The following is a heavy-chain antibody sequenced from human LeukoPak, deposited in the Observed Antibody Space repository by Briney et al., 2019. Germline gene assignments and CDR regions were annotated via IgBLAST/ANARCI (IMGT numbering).Heavy chain of an antibody. CDR3: ARDRSSGWLNWFDP. J-gene: IGHJ5*02. CDR2: IYASGNT. D-gene: IGHD6-19*01. V-gene: IGHV4-61*02. CDR1: GDPIRSVSFY. Sequence: SQTLSLTCTVSGDPIRSVSFYWNWIRQPPGKGLQWIGRIYASGNTNYNPSLKSRVTISLDTSRTRSSLNLRSVTATDTAVYFCARDRSSGWLNWFDPWGQGTLVTVSP.